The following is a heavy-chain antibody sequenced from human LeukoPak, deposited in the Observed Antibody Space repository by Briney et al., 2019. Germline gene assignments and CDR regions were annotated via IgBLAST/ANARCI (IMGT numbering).Heavy chain of an antibody. D-gene: IGHD4-17*01. CDR3: ARVHFPYGDFDY. CDR2: LYPAGDT. Sequence: GGSLRLSCAASGITVSDXYMSRVRQTPGKGLEWVSPLYPAGDTYFADSVRGRFTISRDISKNTVYLQMGSLRAEDTAVYFCARVHFPYGDFDYWGQGALVTVSS. V-gene: IGHV3-53*01. CDR1: GITVSDXY. J-gene: IGHJ4*02.